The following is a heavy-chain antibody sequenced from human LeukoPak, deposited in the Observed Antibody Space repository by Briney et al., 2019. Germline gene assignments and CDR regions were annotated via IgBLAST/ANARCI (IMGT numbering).Heavy chain of an antibody. CDR3: ASSSAAPFSGWFDP. CDR2: ISSSSSYI. D-gene: IGHD2-15*01. Sequence: PGGSLRLSCAASGFTFSSYSMNWVRQAPGKGLEWVSSISSSSSYIYYADSVKGRFTISRDNAKNSLYLQMNSLRAEDTAVYYCASSSAAPFSGWFDPWGQGTLVTVSS. CDR1: GFTFSSYS. J-gene: IGHJ5*02. V-gene: IGHV3-21*01.